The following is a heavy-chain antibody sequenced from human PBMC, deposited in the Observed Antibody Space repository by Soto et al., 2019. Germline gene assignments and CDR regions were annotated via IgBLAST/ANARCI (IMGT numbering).Heavy chain of an antibody. CDR1: GFSFNATGVG. V-gene: IGHV2-5*04. CDR2: IYWNDDE. Sequence: SGPTLVNPTQTLTLSCTFSGFSFNATGVGVGWIRQPPGKALEWLALIYWNDDERYSPSLRSRLAITKDASKNEVVLTMTNMNPVDTGTYYCVHDRSDFDSWGPGTLVTVSS. D-gene: IGHD1-1*01. J-gene: IGHJ5*01. CDR3: VHDRSDFDS.